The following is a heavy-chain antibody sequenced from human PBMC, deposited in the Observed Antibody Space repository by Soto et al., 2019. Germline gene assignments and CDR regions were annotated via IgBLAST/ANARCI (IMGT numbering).Heavy chain of an antibody. V-gene: IGHV4-59*01. CDR1: GGSISNYY. D-gene: IGHD1-1*01. CDR3: ARGSAGTTGNWFDP. Sequence: QVQLQESGPGLVKPSETLSLTCTVSGGSISNYYWSWIRQPPGKGLEWIADIYYRGTTNYNPSLKSRVTISVDTSKNQFSLKLSSVTAADTAVYYCARGSAGTTGNWFDPWGQGTLVTVSS. CDR2: IYYRGTT. J-gene: IGHJ5*02.